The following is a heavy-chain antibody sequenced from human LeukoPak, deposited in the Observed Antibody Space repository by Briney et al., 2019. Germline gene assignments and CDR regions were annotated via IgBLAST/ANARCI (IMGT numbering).Heavy chain of an antibody. D-gene: IGHD1-20*01. CDR2: IVVGSGNT. J-gene: IGHJ3*02. V-gene: IGHV1-58*01. CDR1: GFTFTSSA. CDR3: AAADITGTTSSNDAFDI. Sequence: PVKVSCTASGFTFTSSAVQWVRQARGQRLEWIGWIVVGSGNTNYAQKFQERVTITRDMSTSTAYMELSSLRSEDTAVYYCAAADITGTTSSNDAFDIWGQGTMVTVSS.